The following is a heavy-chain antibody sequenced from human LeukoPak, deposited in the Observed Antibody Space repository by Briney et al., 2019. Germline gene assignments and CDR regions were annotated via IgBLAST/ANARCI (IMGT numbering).Heavy chain of an antibody. CDR2: IYYSGNT. V-gene: IGHV4-39*01. CDR3: ARGINDAFDI. CDR1: GGSISSSNYY. Sequence: TASEALSLTCAVSGGSISSSNYYWGWIRQPPGQGLEWIGSIYYSGNTYYNPSLKSRVTISVDTSKNQFSLKLSSVTATDTAVYYCARGINDAFDIWGQGTMVTVSS. J-gene: IGHJ3*02. D-gene: IGHD2/OR15-2a*01.